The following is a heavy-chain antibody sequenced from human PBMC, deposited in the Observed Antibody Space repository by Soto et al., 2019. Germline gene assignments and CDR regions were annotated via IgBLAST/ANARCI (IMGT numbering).Heavy chain of an antibody. V-gene: IGHV1-2*04. J-gene: IGHJ4*02. Sequence: GASVKVSCKASGYTFTVYYMHCVRQAPGQGLEWMGWINPNSGGTNYAQKFQGWVTMTRDTSISTAYMELSRLRSDDTAVYYCARDCGYGDYYFDYWGQGTLVTVSS. D-gene: IGHD4-17*01. CDR3: ARDCGYGDYYFDY. CDR1: GYTFTVYY. CDR2: INPNSGGT.